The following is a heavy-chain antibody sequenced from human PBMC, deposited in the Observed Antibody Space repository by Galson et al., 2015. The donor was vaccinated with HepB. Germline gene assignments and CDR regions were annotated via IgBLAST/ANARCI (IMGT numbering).Heavy chain of an antibody. D-gene: IGHD2-15*01. J-gene: IGHJ5*02. CDR1: GYTFTSYG. CDR2: ISAYNGNT. CDR3: ARAGCSGGSCYTSWFDP. V-gene: IGHV1-18*01. Sequence: SVKVSCKASGYTFTSYGISWVRQAPGQGLEWMGWISAYNGNTNYAQKLQGRVTMTTDTSTSTAYMELRSLRSDDTAVYYCARAGCSGGSCYTSWFDPWGQGTLVTVSS.